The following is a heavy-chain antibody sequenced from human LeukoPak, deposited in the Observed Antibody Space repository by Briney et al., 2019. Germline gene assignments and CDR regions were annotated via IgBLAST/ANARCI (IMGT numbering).Heavy chain of an antibody. Sequence: ASVTVSCKASGYTFTGYYMHWVRQAPRQGLEWMGCINPNSGGAKYAQNFQGRVIMTTDTSISTAYMELTSLRSDDTAVYYCARSSPPTYYHFYYYMDVWGKGSTVTVSS. J-gene: IGHJ6*03. CDR3: ARSSPPTYYHFYYYMDV. CDR1: GYTFTGYY. D-gene: IGHD6-13*01. V-gene: IGHV1-2*02. CDR2: INPNSGGA.